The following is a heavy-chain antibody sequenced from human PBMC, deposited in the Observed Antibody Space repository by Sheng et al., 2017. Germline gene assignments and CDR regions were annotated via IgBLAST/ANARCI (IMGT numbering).Heavy chain of an antibody. CDR3: ARNAYYYDSSVVPYYFDY. CDR2: IYYSGST. V-gene: IGHV4-59*01. J-gene: IGHJ4*02. D-gene: IGHD3-22*01. Sequence: QVQLQESGPGLVKHSETLSLTCTVSGGSISSYYWSWIRQPPGKGLEWIGYIYYSGSTNYNPSLKSRVTISVDTSKNQFSLKLSSVTAADTAVYYCARNAYYYDSSVVPYYFDYWGQGTLVTVSS. CDR1: GGSISSYY.